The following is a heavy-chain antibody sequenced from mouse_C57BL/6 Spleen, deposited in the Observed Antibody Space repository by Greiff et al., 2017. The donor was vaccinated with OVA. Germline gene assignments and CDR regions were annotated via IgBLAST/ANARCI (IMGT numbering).Heavy chain of an antibody. CDR2: INPNNGGT. CDR3: ARGGLGQDYFDY. V-gene: IGHV1-26*01. CDR1: GYTFPDYY. Sequence: EVQLQQSGPELVKPGASVKISCKASGYTFPDYYMNWVKQSHGKSLEWIGDINPNNGGTSYNQKFKGKVTLTVDKSSSTAYMELRSLTSEDSAVYDCARGGLGQDYFDYWGQGTTLTVSS. D-gene: IGHD4-1*01. J-gene: IGHJ2*01.